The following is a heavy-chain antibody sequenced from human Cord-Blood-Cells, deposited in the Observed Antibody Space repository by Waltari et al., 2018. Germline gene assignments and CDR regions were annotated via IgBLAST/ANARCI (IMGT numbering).Heavy chain of an antibody. J-gene: IGHJ3*02. D-gene: IGHD2-2*02. CDR3: ATLGYCSSTSCYKGDAFDI. CDR1: GYTFTGYY. V-gene: IGHV1-2*02. Sequence: QVQLVQSGAEVKKPGASVKVSCKASGYTFTGYYMHWVRQAPGQGLEWMGWINPNSGGTNYAQKVQGKVTMTRDTSVSTAYMELSRLGSDDTAVYYCATLGYCSSTSCYKGDAFDIWGQGTMVTVSS. CDR2: INPNSGGT.